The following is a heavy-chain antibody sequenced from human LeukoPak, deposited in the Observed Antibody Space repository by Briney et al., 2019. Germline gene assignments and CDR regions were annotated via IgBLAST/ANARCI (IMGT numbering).Heavy chain of an antibody. CDR1: GFTFSRYG. Sequence: GGSLRLSCTASGFTFSRYGMHWVRQAPGKGLEWVAFISYDESNQYYADSVKGRFTISRDNSKNTLYLQMNSLRAEDTAVYYCARGPLRAFAYYYGMDVWGKGTTVTVSS. J-gene: IGHJ6*04. V-gene: IGHV3-30*03. CDR2: ISYDESNQ. CDR3: ARGPLRAFAYYYGMDV. D-gene: IGHD3-16*01.